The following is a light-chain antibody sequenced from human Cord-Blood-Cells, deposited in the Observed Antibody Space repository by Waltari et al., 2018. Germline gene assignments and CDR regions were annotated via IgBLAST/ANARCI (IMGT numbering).Light chain of an antibody. Sequence: DLVMTQSPDSLAVSLGERATINCQSSPSVLYSSNNKNYLAWYQQKPGQPPKLLIYWASTRESGVPDRFSGSGSGTDFTLTISSLQAEDVAVYYCQQYYSTPYTFGQGTKLEIK. CDR1: PSVLYSSNNKNY. CDR2: WAS. V-gene: IGKV4-1*01. J-gene: IGKJ2*01. CDR3: QQYYSTPYT.